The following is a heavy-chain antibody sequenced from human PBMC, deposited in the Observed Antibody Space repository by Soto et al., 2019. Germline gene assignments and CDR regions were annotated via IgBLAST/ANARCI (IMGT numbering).Heavy chain of an antibody. D-gene: IGHD3-22*01. J-gene: IGHJ3*02. CDR3: AREGGDYYDSSGLVTSYDAFDI. Sequence: PGESLKISCAASGFTFSSYAMHWVRQAPGKGLEWVAVISYDGSNKYYADSVKGRFTISRDNSKNTLYLQMNSLRAEDTAVYYCAREGGDYYDSSGLVTSYDAFDIWGQGTMVTVSS. V-gene: IGHV3-30-3*01. CDR1: GFTFSSYA. CDR2: ISYDGSNK.